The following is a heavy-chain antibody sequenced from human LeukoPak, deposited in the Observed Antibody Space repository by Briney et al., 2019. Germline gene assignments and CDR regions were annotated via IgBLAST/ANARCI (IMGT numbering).Heavy chain of an antibody. J-gene: IGHJ4*02. CDR3: ARTPVLRFFNLDY. V-gene: IGHV4-59*01. CDR2: IYYSGDT. CDR1: GGSINSYY. D-gene: IGHD3-3*01. Sequence: SETLSLTCTVSGGSINSYYWSWIRQPPGKGLEWIGYIYYSGDTNYNPSLKSRVTISVDTSKNQFSLKLSSVTAADTAVYYCARTPVLRFFNLDYWGQGTLVTVSS.